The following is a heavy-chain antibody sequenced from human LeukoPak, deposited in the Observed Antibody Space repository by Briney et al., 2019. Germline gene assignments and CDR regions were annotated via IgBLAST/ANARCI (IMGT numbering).Heavy chain of an antibody. CDR3: ARVSGGGITGTTAQPFDY. CDR2: INAGNGDA. Sequence: GASVKVSCKASGYTFTTYAIHWVRQAPGRSLEWMGRINAGNGDAKYSQNFHDRITITRDTSASTVYMELTSLRSEDTAVYYCARVSGGGITGTTAQPFDYWGQGTLVTVSS. V-gene: IGHV1-3*01. D-gene: IGHD1-7*01. J-gene: IGHJ4*02. CDR1: GYTFTTYA.